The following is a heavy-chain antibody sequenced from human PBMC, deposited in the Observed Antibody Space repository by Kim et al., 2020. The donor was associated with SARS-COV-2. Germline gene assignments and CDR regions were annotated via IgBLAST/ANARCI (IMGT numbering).Heavy chain of an antibody. D-gene: IGHD2-2*02. CDR3: AKHPTASCYTGLDY. Sequence: GDSGKGPFTISRDNSRATLFLQMNILRAEDTAIYYCAKHPTASCYTGLDYWGQGTLVTVSS. J-gene: IGHJ4*02. V-gene: IGHV3-23*02.